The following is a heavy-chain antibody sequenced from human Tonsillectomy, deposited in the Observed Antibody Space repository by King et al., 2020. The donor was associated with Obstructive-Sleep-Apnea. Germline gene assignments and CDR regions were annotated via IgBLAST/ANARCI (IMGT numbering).Heavy chain of an antibody. CDR2: ISAYNGNT. D-gene: IGHD3-10*01. CDR1: GYTFTSYG. V-gene: IGHV1-18*01. Sequence: VQLVESGAEVKKPGASVKVSCKASGYTFTSYGISWVRQAPGQGLEWMGWISAYNGNTNYAQKLQGRVTMTTDTSTSTAYMELRSLRSDDTAVYYCARDFISPNYYGSGTPLDYWGQGTLVTVSS. J-gene: IGHJ4*02. CDR3: ARDFISPNYYGSGTPLDY.